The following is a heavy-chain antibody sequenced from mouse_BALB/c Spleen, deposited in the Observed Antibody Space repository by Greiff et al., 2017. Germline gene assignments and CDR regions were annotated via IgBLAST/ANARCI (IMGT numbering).Heavy chain of an antibody. J-gene: IGHJ3*01. V-gene: IGHV1-14*01. CDR3: ASPSAYGYDGFAY. Sequence: VQLQQSGPELVKPGASVKMSCKASGYTFTSYVMHWVKQKPGQGLEWIGYINPYNDGTKYNEKFKGKATLTSDKSSSTAYMELSSLTSEDSAVYYCASPSAYGYDGFAYWGQGTLVTVSA. CDR1: GYTFTSYV. D-gene: IGHD2-2*01. CDR2: INPYNDGT.